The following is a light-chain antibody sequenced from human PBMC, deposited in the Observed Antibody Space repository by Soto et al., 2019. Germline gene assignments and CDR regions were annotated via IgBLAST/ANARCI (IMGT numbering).Light chain of an antibody. CDR3: SSYTSSSTLV. J-gene: IGLJ2*01. V-gene: IGLV2-14*01. CDR1: SSDVGGYNY. CDR2: EVS. Sequence: QSVLTQPASVSGSPGQSITISCTGTSSDVGGYNYVSWYQQHPGKAPTPMIYEVSNRPSWVSNRFSGSKSGNTASLTISGLQAEDEADYYCSSYTSSSTLVFGGGTKLTVL.